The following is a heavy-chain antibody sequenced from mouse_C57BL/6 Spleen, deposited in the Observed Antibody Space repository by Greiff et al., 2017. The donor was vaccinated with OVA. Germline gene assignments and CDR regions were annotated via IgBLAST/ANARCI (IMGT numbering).Heavy chain of an antibody. CDR2: IDPSDSYT. CDR3: ARGQLRLGYFDY. D-gene: IGHD3-2*02. Sequence: VQLQQPGAELVRPGTSVKLSCKASGYTFTSYWMHWVKQRPGQGLEWIGVIDPSDSYTNYNQKFKGKATLTVDTSSSTAYMQLSSLTSEDSAVYYCARGQLRLGYFDYWGQGTTLTVSS. CDR1: GYTFTSYW. J-gene: IGHJ2*01. V-gene: IGHV1-59*01.